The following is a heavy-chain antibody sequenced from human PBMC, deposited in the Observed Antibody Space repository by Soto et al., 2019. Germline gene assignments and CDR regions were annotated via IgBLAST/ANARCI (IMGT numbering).Heavy chain of an antibody. V-gene: IGHV3-53*01. CDR1: GFTVSNSY. J-gene: IGHJ6*02. CDR2: IYSGGST. CDR3: AGRGNRLPEYGMDV. D-gene: IGHD5-18*01. Sequence: EVQLVESGGGLIQPGGSLRLSCAASGFTVSNSYMSWVRQAPGKGLVWVSVIYSGGSTYYADSVKGRFTISRDNSKNTLYLHMNSLRADDTAVYYCAGRGNRLPEYGMDVWGQGTTVTVSS.